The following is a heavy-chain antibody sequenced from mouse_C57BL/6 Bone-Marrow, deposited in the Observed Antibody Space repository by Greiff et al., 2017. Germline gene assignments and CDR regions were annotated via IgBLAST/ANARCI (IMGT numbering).Heavy chain of an antibody. D-gene: IGHD1-1*01. Sequence: VQLQQSGPVLVKPGASVKMSCKASGYTFTDYYMNWVKQSHGKSLEWIGVINPYNGGTSYNQKFKGKATLTVDKSSSTAYMELNSLTSEDSAVYYCARKGITTVVEDYWGQGTTLTVSS. CDR3: ARKGITTVVEDY. CDR1: GYTFTDYY. CDR2: INPYNGGT. J-gene: IGHJ2*01. V-gene: IGHV1-19*01.